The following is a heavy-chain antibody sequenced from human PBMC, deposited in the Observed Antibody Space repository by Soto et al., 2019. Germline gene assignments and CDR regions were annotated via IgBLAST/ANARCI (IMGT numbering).Heavy chain of an antibody. CDR2: ISWNSGTI. V-gene: IGHV3-9*01. D-gene: IGHD2-8*02. J-gene: IGHJ6*02. Sequence: GVSLRLSFAASGFGFDDYAMHWVRQAPGKGLEWVSGISWNSGTIGYADSVKGRFTISRDNAKNSLYLQMNSLRAEDTALYYCAKSTGGTANGMGVWGQGSRVTVSS. CDR1: GFGFDDYA. CDR3: AKSTGGTANGMGV.